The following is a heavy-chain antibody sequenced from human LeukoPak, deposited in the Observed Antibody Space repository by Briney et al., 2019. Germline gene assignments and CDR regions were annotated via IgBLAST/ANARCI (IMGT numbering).Heavy chain of an antibody. CDR3: PPGILGGFDP. V-gene: IGHV3-23*01. CDR1: GFTFSSYA. CDR2: ISGSGGST. D-gene: IGHD3-16*01. Sequence: PGGSLRLSCAASGFTFSSYAMSWVRQAPGKRLEWVSAISGSGGSTYYADSVKGRFTISRDNSKNTLYLQMNSLRAEDTAVYYCPPGILGGFDPWGQGTLVTVSS. J-gene: IGHJ5*02.